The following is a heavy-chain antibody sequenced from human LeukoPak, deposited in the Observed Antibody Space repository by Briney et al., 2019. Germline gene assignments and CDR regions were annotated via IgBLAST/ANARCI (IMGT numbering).Heavy chain of an antibody. V-gene: IGHV4-30-4*01. J-gene: IGHJ3*02. D-gene: IGHD3-10*01. Sequence: SETLSLTCTVSGGSISSGDYYWSWIRQPPGKGLEWIGYIYYSGSTYYNPSLKSRVTISVDTSKNQFSLKLSSVTAADTAVYYCARHYGSGNPDAFDIWGQGTMVIVSS. CDR3: ARHYGSGNPDAFDI. CDR1: GGSISSGDYY. CDR2: IYYSGST.